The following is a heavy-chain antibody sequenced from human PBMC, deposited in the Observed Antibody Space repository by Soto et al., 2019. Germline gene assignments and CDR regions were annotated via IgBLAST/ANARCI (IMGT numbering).Heavy chain of an antibody. V-gene: IGHV4-31*03. CDR2: IYYSGST. CDR1: GGSISRCGYY. CDR3: ARSLGDYVWGSYQFDY. Sequence: TLSLTCTFSGGSISRCGYYWGWMRQHPGKGLEWIGNIYYSGSTYYNPSLKSRVTISVDTSKNQFSLKVNSVTAADTAVYYCARSLGDYVWGSYQFDYWGQGTLVTVSS. J-gene: IGHJ4*02. D-gene: IGHD3-16*01.